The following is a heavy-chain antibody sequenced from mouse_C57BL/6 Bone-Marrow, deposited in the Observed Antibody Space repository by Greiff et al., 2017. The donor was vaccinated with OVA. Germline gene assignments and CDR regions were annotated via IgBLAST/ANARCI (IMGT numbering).Heavy chain of an antibody. CDR1: GFTFTDYY. J-gene: IGHJ3*01. CDR3: ARYELGTAWFAY. Sequence: EVKVVESGGGLVQPGGSLSLSCAASGFTFTDYYMSWVRQPPGKALEWLGFIRNKANGYTTAYSVSVKGRFTISRDNSQSNRYLRMNALRAEDSATDYCARYELGTAWFAYWGQGTLVTVSA. V-gene: IGHV7-3*01. D-gene: IGHD4-1*01. CDR2: IRNKANGYTT.